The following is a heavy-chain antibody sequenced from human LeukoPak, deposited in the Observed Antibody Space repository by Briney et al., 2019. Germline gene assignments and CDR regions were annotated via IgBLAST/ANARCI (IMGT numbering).Heavy chain of an antibody. CDR1: GYTFTGYY. CDR2: INPNSGGT. Sequence: ASVKVSCKASGYTFTGYYMHWVRQAPGQGLEWMGWINPNSGGTNYAQKFQGRVTMTRDTSISTAYMELSSLRSEDTAVYYCARDPIPDYDYGGNDVFDYWGQGTLVTVSS. D-gene: IGHD4-23*01. CDR3: ARDPIPDYDYGGNDVFDY. V-gene: IGHV1-2*02. J-gene: IGHJ4*02.